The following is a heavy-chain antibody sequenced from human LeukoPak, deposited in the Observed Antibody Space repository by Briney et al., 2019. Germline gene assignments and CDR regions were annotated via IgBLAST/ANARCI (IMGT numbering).Heavy chain of an antibody. CDR1: GGSISSYY. CDR2: IYYSGST. CDR3: ARGNSYGSYYFDY. Sequence: PSETLSLTCTVSGGSISSYYWSWIRQPPGKGLEWIGYIYYSGSTNYNPSLKSRVTISVDTSKNQFSQKLSSVTAADTAVYYCARGNSYGSYYFDYWGQGTLVTVSS. D-gene: IGHD5-18*01. V-gene: IGHV4-59*01. J-gene: IGHJ4*02.